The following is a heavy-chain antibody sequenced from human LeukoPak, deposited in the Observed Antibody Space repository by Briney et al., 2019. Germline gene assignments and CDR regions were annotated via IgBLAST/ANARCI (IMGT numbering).Heavy chain of an antibody. V-gene: IGHV1-69*04. CDR3: ARGYIVATEYYFDY. CDR1: AGTFSSYA. Sequence: SVKVSCKASAGTFSSYAISWVRQAPGQGLEWMGRIIPILGTANYAQKFQGRVTITVDKSTSTAYMGLRSLRSENTPVYYCARGYIVATEYYFDYWGQGTLVTVSS. J-gene: IGHJ4*02. D-gene: IGHD5-12*01. CDR2: IIPILGTA.